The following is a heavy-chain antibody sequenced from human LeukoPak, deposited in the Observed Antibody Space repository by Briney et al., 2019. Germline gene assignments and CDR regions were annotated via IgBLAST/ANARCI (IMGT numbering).Heavy chain of an antibody. Sequence: GGSLRLSCAASGFTFDDYAMHWVRQAPGKGLEWVSGISWNSGSIGYADSVKGRFTISRDNAKNSLYLQMNSLRAGDTAVYYCARAGLVGALDYWGQGTLVTVSS. CDR2: ISWNSGSI. CDR3: ARAGLVGALDY. D-gene: IGHD1-26*01. CDR1: GFTFDDYA. J-gene: IGHJ4*02. V-gene: IGHV3-9*01.